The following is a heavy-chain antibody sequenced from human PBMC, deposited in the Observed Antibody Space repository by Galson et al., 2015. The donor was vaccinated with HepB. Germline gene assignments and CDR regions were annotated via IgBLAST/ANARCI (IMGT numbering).Heavy chain of an antibody. CDR3: VRNGIMSGPA. D-gene: IGHD3-3*01. J-gene: IGHJ4*02. Sequence: CAISGDSVSSTGAAWNWIRQSPSGGLEWLGMTYYRSRWLTDYAISVKSRIMIKADTSKNQFSLHLRSMTPKDTAVYYCVRNGIMSGPAWGQGTRVTVSS. V-gene: IGHV6-1*01. CDR2: TYYRSRWLT. CDR1: GDSVSSTGAA.